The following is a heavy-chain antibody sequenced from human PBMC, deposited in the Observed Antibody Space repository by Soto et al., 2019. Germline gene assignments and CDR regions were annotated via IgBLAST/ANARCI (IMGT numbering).Heavy chain of an antibody. Sequence: QVQLVQSGAEVKKPGSSVKVSCKASGGTFSSYAISWVRQAPGQGLEWMGGIIPIFGTANYAQKFQGRVTITAGESTSTAYRELSSLRSQDTAVYYCARALVGPSLFGGHYYGMDVWGQATTVTVPS. CDR1: GGTFSSYA. D-gene: IGHD1-26*01. CDR3: ARALVGPSLFGGHYYGMDV. J-gene: IGHJ6*02. CDR2: IIPIFGTA. V-gene: IGHV1-69*01.